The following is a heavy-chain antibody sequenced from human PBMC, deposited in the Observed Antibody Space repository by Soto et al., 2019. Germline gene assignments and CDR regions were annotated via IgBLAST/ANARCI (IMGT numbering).Heavy chain of an antibody. CDR3: AREYTQCSKFFVC. Sequence: SETLSLTCTVSGGSISSAAYYWSWIRQHPGKGLEWIGYISHSGSTYYTPSLKSRVIISADTSKNQFSVNLTSVTAADTAVYYCAREYTQCSKFFVCWCQGALVTVSS. J-gene: IGHJ4*02. CDR2: ISHSGST. CDR1: GGSISSAAYY. D-gene: IGHD1-1*01. V-gene: IGHV4-31*03.